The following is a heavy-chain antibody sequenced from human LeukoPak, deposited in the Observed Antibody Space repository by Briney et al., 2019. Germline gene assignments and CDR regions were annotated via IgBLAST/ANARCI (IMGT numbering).Heavy chain of an antibody. J-gene: IGHJ4*02. CDR1: GYTFTSYG. D-gene: IGHD2-21*02. CDR3: ARDGSYCGGDCFSLWYFDY. V-gene: IGHV1-46*01. Sequence: ASVKVPCKASGYTFTSYGISWVRQAPGQGLEWMGIINPSGGSTSYAQKFQGRVTMTRDTSTSTVYMELSSLRSEDTAVYYCARDGSYCGGDCFSLWYFDYWGQGTLVTVSS. CDR2: INPSGGST.